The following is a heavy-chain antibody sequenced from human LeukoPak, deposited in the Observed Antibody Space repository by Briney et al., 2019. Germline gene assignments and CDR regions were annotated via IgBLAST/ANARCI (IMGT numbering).Heavy chain of an antibody. D-gene: IGHD3-22*01. Sequence: PGGSLRLSCAASGFTFSSYGMHWVRQAPAKGLEWVAVISYDGSNKYYADSVKGRFTISRDNSKNTLYLQMNSLRAEDTAVYYCAKDQYYYDSSGYYWGGIFDYWGQGTLVTVSS. J-gene: IGHJ4*02. CDR2: ISYDGSNK. V-gene: IGHV3-30*18. CDR1: GFTFSSYG. CDR3: AKDQYYYDSSGYYWGGIFDY.